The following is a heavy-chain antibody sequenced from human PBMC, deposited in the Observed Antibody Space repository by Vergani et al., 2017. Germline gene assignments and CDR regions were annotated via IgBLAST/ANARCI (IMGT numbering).Heavy chain of an antibody. Sequence: QVQLQESGPGLVKPSETLSLTCTVSGASISNYYWAWIRQPPGKGPDWIGYVSDTGSTNYNPSLKSRVTISVDTSNNQFSLKLTSVTAADTAVYYCARLSSGWDIWGQGTMVTVSS. D-gene: IGHD6-19*01. J-gene: IGHJ3*02. V-gene: IGHV4-59*12. CDR3: ARLSSGWDI. CDR1: GASISNYY. CDR2: VSDTGST.